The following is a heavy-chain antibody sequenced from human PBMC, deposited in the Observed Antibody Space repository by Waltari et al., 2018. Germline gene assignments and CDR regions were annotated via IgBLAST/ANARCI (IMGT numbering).Heavy chain of an antibody. D-gene: IGHD4-17*01. CDR1: GGSISSYY. CDR2: IYYSGST. CDR3: ARMTTVVTPAYYYYMYV. J-gene: IGHJ6*03. Sequence: QVQLQESGPGLVKPSETLSLTCTVSGGSISSYYWSWIRQPPGKGLEWIGYIYYSGSTNYNPSLKSRVTISVDTSKNQFSLKLSSVTAADTAVYYCARMTTVVTPAYYYYMYVWGKGTTVTVSS. V-gene: IGHV4-59*01.